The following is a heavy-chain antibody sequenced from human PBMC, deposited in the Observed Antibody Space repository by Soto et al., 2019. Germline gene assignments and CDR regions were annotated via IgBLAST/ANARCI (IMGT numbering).Heavy chain of an antibody. J-gene: IGHJ6*03. CDR2: IKQDGSEK. CDR3: ARAGDFCSPYYYYYYMDV. D-gene: IGHD3-3*01. V-gene: IGHV3-7*01. Sequence: EVQLVESGGGLVQPGGSLRLSCAASGFTFSSYWMSWVRQAPGKGLEWVANIKQDGSEKYYVDSVKGRFTISRDNAKNSLYLQMNSLRAEDTAVYYCARAGDFCSPYYYYYYMDVWGKGTTVTVSS. CDR1: GFTFSSYW.